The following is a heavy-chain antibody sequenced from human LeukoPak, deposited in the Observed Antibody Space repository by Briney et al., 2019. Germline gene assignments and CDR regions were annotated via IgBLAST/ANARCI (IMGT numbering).Heavy chain of an antibody. J-gene: IGHJ4*02. D-gene: IGHD5-18*01. CDR1: GFTFSNYW. V-gene: IGHV3-7*03. CDR2: IKQDGSEQ. Sequence: PGGSLRLSCAASGFTFSNYWMSWVRQTPGKRLEWVANIKQDGSEQYYVDSVKGRFTISRDNAKNSVFLQMNSLRAEDTAVYYCARPWVDTAMVWNYWGQGTLVTVSS. CDR3: ARPWVDTAMVWNY.